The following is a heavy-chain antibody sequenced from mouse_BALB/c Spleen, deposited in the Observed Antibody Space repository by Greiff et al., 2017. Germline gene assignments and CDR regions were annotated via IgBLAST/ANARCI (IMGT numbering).Heavy chain of an antibody. D-gene: IGHD2-10*02. Sequence: EVKLMESGAELARPGASVKMSCKASGYTFTSYVMHWVKQKPGQGLEWIGYINPYNDGTKYNEKFKGKATLTSDKSSSTAYMELSSLTSEDSAVYYCATYGNYVGWFAYWGQGTLVTVSA. CDR3: ATYGNYVGWFAY. V-gene: IGHV1-14*01. CDR1: GYTFTSYV. J-gene: IGHJ3*01. CDR2: INPYNDGT.